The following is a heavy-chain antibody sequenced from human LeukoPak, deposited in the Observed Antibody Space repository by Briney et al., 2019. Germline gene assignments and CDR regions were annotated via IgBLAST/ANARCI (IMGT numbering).Heavy chain of an antibody. CDR2: IYYSGST. CDR3: ARHSPIQLWSFSY. J-gene: IGHJ4*02. D-gene: IGHD5-18*01. Sequence: SETLSLTCTVSGVTISSSTYYCGWIRQPPGKGLEWIASIYYSGSTYYNPSLKSRVTISVDTSKNQFSLKLSSVTAADTAVYYCARHSPIQLWSFSYWGQGTLVTVSS. V-gene: IGHV4-39*01. CDR1: GVTISSSTYY.